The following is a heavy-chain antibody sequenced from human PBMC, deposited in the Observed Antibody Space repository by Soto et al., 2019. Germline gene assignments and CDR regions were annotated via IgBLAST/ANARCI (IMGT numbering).Heavy chain of an antibody. J-gene: IGHJ6*04. V-gene: IGHV3-23*01. CDR2: MSVSGST. CDR1: GFTCNSYA. D-gene: IGHD5-18*01. Sequence: EVQVLESGGGLVQPGGSLRLSCAASGFTCNSYAMTWVRQAPGKGLEWVSAMSVSGSTHYAASVKGRFTISRDNSKNTLYLPMNSLRAEDTAIYYYAKKVGPPGYSYGFYGMDVRGKGTTVTVSS. CDR3: AKKVGPPGYSYGFYGMDV.